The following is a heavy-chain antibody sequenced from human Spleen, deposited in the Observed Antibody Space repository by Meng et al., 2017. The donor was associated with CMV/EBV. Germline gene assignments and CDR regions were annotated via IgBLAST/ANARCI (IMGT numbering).Heavy chain of an antibody. CDR2: ISSSSSHI. D-gene: IGHD1-7*01. Sequence: GESLKISCAASRFTFSSYAMTWVRWVRQAPGQGLEWISSISSSSSHIHYADSVKGRFTISRDNAKNSLYLQMNSLRAEDTAVYYCARDLNYFFDYWGQGTLVTVSS. J-gene: IGHJ4*02. CDR1: RFTFSSYA. V-gene: IGHV3-21*01. CDR3: ARDLNYFFDY.